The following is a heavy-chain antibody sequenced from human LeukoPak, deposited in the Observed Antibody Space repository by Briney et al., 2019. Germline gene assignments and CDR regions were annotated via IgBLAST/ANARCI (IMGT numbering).Heavy chain of an antibody. Sequence: SGPALVKPTQTLTLTCTFSGFSLSTSGMCVSWTRQPPGKALEWLARIDWDDDKYYSTSLKTRLTISKDTSKNQVVLTMTNMDPVDSGTHYCARTSPILTAGIMFFDYWGQGTLVTVSS. V-gene: IGHV2-70*11. J-gene: IGHJ4*02. CDR1: GFSLSTSGMC. CDR2: IDWDDDK. D-gene: IGHD6-13*01. CDR3: ARTSPILTAGIMFFDY.